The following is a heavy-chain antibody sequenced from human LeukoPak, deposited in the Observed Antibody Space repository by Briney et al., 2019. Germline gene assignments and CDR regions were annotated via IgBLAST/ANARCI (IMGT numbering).Heavy chain of an antibody. CDR1: GASISSHY. Sequence: SETLSLTCTVSGASISSHYWSWIRQPPGMGLEWIAYVRDTGTSKDNPSLSSRVTLSADTSKNQLSLRLSSVTAADTAVYYCATIKRGSVLGYFDFWGQGILVTVSS. J-gene: IGHJ4*02. CDR3: ATIKRGSVLGYFDF. CDR2: VRDTGTS. V-gene: IGHV4-59*11. D-gene: IGHD5-12*01.